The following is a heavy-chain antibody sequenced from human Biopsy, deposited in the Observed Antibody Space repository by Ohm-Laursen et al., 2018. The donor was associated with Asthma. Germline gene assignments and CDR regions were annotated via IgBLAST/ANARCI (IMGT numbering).Heavy chain of an antibody. CDR3: GRERSYMVDY. V-gene: IGHV3-33*01. CDR2: IWFDGSNK. D-gene: IGHD3-10*01. CDR1: GFTFGSYG. J-gene: IGHJ4*02. Sequence: SLRLSCSASGFTFGSYGLHWVRQAPGKGLEWVADIWFDGSNKHYADSVKGRFTISGDNSKNTLYLQMNSLRAEGTALYYCGRERSYMVDYWGQGTLVIVSS.